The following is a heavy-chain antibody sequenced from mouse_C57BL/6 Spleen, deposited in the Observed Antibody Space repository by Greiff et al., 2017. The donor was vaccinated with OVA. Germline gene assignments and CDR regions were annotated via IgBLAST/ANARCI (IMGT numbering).Heavy chain of an antibody. J-gene: IGHJ3*01. Sequence: VHLVESGPGLVQPSQRLSITCTVSGFSLTSYGVHWVRQSPGKGLEWLGVIWSGGSTDYNAAFISRLSISKDNSKSQVFFKMNSLQADDTAIYYCARNKGSKGTPWFAYWGQGTLVTVSA. CDR2: IWSGGST. V-gene: IGHV2-2*01. CDR3: ARNKGSKGTPWFAY. D-gene: IGHD1-1*01. CDR1: GFSLTSYG.